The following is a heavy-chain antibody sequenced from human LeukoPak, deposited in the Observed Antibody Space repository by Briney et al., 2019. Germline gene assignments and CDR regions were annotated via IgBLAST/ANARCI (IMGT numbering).Heavy chain of an antibody. CDR1: GGTFSSYT. CDR2: IIPILGIA. CDR3: ARDQRLILEWLSSSRYGMDV. V-gene: IGHV1-69*04. D-gene: IGHD3-3*01. J-gene: IGHJ6*02. Sequence: GASVKVSCKASGGTFSSYTISWVPQAPGQGLEWMGRIIPILGIANYAQKFQGRVTITADKSTSTAYMELSSLRSEDTAVYYCARDQRLILEWLSSSRYGMDVWGQGTTVTVSS.